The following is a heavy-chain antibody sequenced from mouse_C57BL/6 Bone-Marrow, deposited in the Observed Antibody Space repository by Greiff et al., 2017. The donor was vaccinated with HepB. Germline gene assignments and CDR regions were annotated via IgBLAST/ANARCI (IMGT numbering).Heavy chain of an antibody. CDR2: ISYDGSN. D-gene: IGHD1-1*01. CDR1: GYSITSGYY. J-gene: IGHJ3*01. V-gene: IGHV3-6*01. CDR3: ARGVYSFAY. Sequence: EVHLVESGPGLVKPSQSLSLTCSVTGYSITSGYYWNWIRQFPGNKLEWMGYISYDGSNNYNPSLKNRISITRDTSTNQFFLKLNSVTTEDTATYYCARGVYSFAYWGQGTLVTVSA.